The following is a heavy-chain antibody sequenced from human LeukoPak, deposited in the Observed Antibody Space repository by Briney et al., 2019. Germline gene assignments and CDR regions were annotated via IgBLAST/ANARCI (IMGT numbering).Heavy chain of an antibody. V-gene: IGHV3-53*01. CDR1: GFTVSSNY. D-gene: IGHD3-16*01. J-gene: IGHJ4*02. CDR3: ARLGPYSFDY. CDR2: IYSGGST. Sequence: PGGSLRLSCAASGFTVSSNYMSWVRQAPGKGLEWVSVIYSGGSTYYADSVKGRFTISRDNSKNTLFLQMDSLRAEDTAVYYCARLGPYSFDYRGQGTLVTVSS.